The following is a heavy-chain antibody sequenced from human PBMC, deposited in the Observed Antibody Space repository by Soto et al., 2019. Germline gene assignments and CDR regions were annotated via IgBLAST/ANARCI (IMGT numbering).Heavy chain of an antibody. CDR1: GVSFDDYA. V-gene: IGHV3-9*01. D-gene: IGHD3-16*01. J-gene: IGHJ4*02. Sequence: GGSLRLSCAASGVSFDDYAMHWVRQAPGKGLEWVSGISWNSGRRDYADSVKGRFTISRDNAKNSLYLQMNSLRPEDTALYYCVRDIGGSPTPTFFDYWGPGILGTVSS. CDR2: ISWNSGRR. CDR3: VRDIGGSPTPTFFDY.